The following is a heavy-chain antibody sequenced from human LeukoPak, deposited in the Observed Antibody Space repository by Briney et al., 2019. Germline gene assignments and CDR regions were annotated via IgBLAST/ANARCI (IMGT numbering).Heavy chain of an antibody. CDR3: TRDLWDDIVVVGAV. V-gene: IGHV1-8*01. Sequence: WASVKVSCKASGYTFTSYDINWVRQATGQGLEWMGWMNPNSGNTGYAQKFQGRVTMTRNTSISTAYMELSSLRSEDTAVYYCTRDLWDDIVVVGAVWGQGTLVTVSS. J-gene: IGHJ1*01. CDR1: GYTFTSYD. D-gene: IGHD5-12*01. CDR2: MNPNSGNT.